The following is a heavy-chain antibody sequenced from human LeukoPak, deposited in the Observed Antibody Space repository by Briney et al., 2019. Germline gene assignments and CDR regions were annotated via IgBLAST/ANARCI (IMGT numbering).Heavy chain of an antibody. CDR1: GYTFTGYY. CDR2: ISPNSGGT. D-gene: IGHD2-15*01. Sequence: ASVKVSCKASGYTFTGYYMHWVRQAPGQGLEWMGWISPNSGGTNYAQKFQGRVTMTRDTSISTAYMELSRLRSDDTAVYYCATPRGPNCSGGSCYGGGFDYWGQGTLVTVSS. V-gene: IGHV1-2*02. J-gene: IGHJ4*02. CDR3: ATPRGPNCSGGSCYGGGFDY.